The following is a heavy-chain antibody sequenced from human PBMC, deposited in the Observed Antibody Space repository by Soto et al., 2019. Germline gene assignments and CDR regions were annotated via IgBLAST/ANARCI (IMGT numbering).Heavy chain of an antibody. CDR3: AKGGRQWLVTSDFNY. V-gene: IGHV3-30*18. D-gene: IGHD6-19*01. CDR1: GFTFSSYG. J-gene: IGHJ4*02. Sequence: PGGSLRLPYAASGFTFSSYGMHWVLQAPGKGLEWVAVISYDGSNKYYADSVKGRFTISRDNSKNTLYLQMNSLRAEDTAVYYCAKGGRQWLVTSDFNYWGQGALVTVSS. CDR2: ISYDGSNK.